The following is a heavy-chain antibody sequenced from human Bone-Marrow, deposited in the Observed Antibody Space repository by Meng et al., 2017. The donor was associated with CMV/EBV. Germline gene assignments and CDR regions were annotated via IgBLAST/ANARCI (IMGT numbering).Heavy chain of an antibody. CDR1: GGTFSKYA. V-gene: IGHV1-69*10. Sequence: SVKVSCKASGGTFSKYAISWVRQAPGQGFEWMGGIIPNLGITTYAQKLQGRVTITADKSTSTAYMELSSLRSEDAAVYYCARENCSSTSCYYGMDVWGQGTTVTVSS. D-gene: IGHD2-2*01. CDR2: IIPNLGIT. J-gene: IGHJ6*02. CDR3: ARENCSSTSCYYGMDV.